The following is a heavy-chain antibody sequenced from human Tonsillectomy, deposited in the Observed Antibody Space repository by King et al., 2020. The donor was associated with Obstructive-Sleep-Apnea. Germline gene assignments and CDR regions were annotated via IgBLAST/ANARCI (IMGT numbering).Heavy chain of an antibody. Sequence: VQLVESGGGLVQPGRSLRLSCAASGFTFDDYAMHWVRQAPGKGLDWVSGISWNSGRIGSADSVKGRFTISRDNAKNSLFLQMNSLRTEDTALYYCAKDLSSGWYGPVDYWGQGTLVTVSS. CDR3: AKDLSSGWYGPVDY. J-gene: IGHJ4*02. CDR1: GFTFDDYA. CDR2: ISWNSGRI. D-gene: IGHD6-19*01. V-gene: IGHV3-9*01.